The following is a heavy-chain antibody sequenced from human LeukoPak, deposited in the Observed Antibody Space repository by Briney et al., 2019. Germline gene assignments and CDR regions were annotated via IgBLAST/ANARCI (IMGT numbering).Heavy chain of an antibody. CDR1: GGSISINSYY. CDR3: ARVVIAAAEQYYYYMDV. V-gene: IGHV4-39*07. CDR2: IYYSGST. D-gene: IGHD6-13*01. J-gene: IGHJ6*03. Sequence: SETLSLTCTVSGGSISINSYYWGWIRQPPGKGLEWIGSIYYSGSTYYNPSLKSRVTISVDTSKNQFSLKLSSVTAADTAVYYCARVVIAAAEQYYYYMDVWGKGTTVTVSS.